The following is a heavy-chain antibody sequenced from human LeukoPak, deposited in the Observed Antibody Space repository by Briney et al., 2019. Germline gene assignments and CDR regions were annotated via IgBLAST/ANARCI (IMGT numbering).Heavy chain of an antibody. J-gene: IGHJ6*02. D-gene: IGHD3-10*01. CDR1: GYTFTGYY. CDR2: INPNSGGT. CDR3: ARDRLWFGPYYYGMDV. V-gene: IGHV1-2*02. Sequence: ASVKVSCKASGYTFTGYYMHWVRQAPGQGLEWTGWINPNSGGTNYAQKFQGRVTMTRDTSISTAYMELSRLRSDDTAVYYCARDRLWFGPYYYGMDVWGQGTTVTVSS.